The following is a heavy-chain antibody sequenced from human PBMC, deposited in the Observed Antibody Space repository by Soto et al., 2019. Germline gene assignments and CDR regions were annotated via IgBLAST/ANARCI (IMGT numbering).Heavy chain of an antibody. CDR3: ASMGYQSGSGRYPLDY. CDR2: IYNSGST. Sequence: QVQLQESGPGLVKPSETLSLTCTVSGGSISSYYWTWIRQPPGKGLEWIGFIYNSGSTHYNPSPRRRVTVPVDTPKNQFALQLGSATAAHTAVYYCASMGYQSGSGRYPLDYWGQGAPGTVSS. J-gene: IGHJ4*02. D-gene: IGHD3-10*01. V-gene: IGHV4-59*08. CDR1: GGSISSYY.